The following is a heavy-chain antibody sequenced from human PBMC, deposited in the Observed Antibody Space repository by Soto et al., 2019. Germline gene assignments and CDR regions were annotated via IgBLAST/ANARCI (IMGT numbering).Heavy chain of an antibody. CDR2: VYRSGAA. Sequence: WGTLSLTFTVSGYSISTGYYWAWVRQSPGKGLEWIGSVYRSGAAYYSPTLKSRVTISVDTSKNQFSLHLKSVTAADAAVHYCESDYPYAVDL. V-gene: IGHV4-38-2*02. CDR1: GYSISTGYY. D-gene: IGHD4-17*01. CDR3: ESDYPYAVDL. J-gene: IGHJ2*01.